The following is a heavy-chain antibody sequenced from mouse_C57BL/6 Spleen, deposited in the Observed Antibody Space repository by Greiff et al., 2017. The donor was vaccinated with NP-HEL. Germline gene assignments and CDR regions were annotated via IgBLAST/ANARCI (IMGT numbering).Heavy chain of an antibody. D-gene: IGHD2-4*01. CDR1: GFTFSSYA. Sequence: EVKLMESGGGLVKPGGSLKLSCAASGFTFSSYAMSWVRQTPEKRLEWVATISDGGSYTYYPDNVKGRFTISRDNAKNNLYLQMSHLKSEDTAMYYCARDTHDYDEGYAMDYWGQGTSVTVSS. V-gene: IGHV5-4*01. CDR2: ISDGGSYT. CDR3: ARDTHDYDEGYAMDY. J-gene: IGHJ4*01.